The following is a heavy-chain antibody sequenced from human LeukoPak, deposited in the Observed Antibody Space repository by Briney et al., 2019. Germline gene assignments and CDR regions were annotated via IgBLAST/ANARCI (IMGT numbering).Heavy chain of an antibody. CDR3: AREGQWLTQTDY. CDR1: GGSISSYY. Sequence: SETLSLTCTVSGGSISSYYWSWIRQPAGKGLEWIGRIYTSGSTNYNPSLKSRVTMSVDTSKNQFSLKLSSVTAADTAVYYGAREGQWLTQTDYWGQGTLVTVSS. D-gene: IGHD6-19*01. CDR2: IYTSGST. J-gene: IGHJ4*02. V-gene: IGHV4-4*07.